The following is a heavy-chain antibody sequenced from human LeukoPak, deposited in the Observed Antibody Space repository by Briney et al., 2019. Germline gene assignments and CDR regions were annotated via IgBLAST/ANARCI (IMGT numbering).Heavy chain of an antibody. CDR3: VRRGDASSGWGDHDF. D-gene: IGHD6-19*01. J-gene: IGHJ4*02. V-gene: IGHV3-23*01. CDR2: IGGSGDKT. Sequence: GRSLRLSCAVATFTFNSNATSWVRQAPGKGLEWDSTIGGSGDKTFHADSVKGRFTISRDNSKNMVHLQMNSLTGEDTALYYCVRRGDASSGWGDHDFWGQGALVTVYS. CDR1: TFTFNSNA.